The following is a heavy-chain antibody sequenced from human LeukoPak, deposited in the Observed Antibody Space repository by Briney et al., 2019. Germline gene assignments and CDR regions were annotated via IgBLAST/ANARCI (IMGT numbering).Heavy chain of an antibody. Sequence: PSETLSLTCAVYGGSFSGYYWSWIRQPPGKGLEWIGEINHSGSTNYNPSLKSRVTISVDTSKNQFSLKLSSVTAADTAVYYCAKVSSVLRFLEDRLWFGEFPKYNWFDPWGQGTLVTVSS. CDR1: GGSFSGYY. CDR2: INHSGST. CDR3: AKVSSVLRFLEDRLWFGEFPKYNWFDP. J-gene: IGHJ5*02. D-gene: IGHD3-3*01. V-gene: IGHV4-34*01.